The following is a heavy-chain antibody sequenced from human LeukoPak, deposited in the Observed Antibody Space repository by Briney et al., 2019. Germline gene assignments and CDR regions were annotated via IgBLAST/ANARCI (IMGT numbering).Heavy chain of an antibody. J-gene: IGHJ4*02. D-gene: IGHD6-13*01. CDR3: ARDAYSSSWYIIDY. CDR2: IYYSGST. Sequence: SETLSLTCTVSGGSISSSGYYWGWIRQPPGKGLEWIGSIYYSGSTYYNPSLKSRLTISVDTSKNQFSLKLSSVTAADTAVYHCARDAYSSSWYIIDYWGQGTLVTVSS. V-gene: IGHV4-39*07. CDR1: GGSISSSGYY.